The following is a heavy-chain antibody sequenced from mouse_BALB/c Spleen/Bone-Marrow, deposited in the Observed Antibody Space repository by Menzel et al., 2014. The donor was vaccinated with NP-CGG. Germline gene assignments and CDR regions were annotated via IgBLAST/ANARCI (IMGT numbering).Heavy chain of an antibody. CDR1: GFDFSRYW. CDR2: INPDSSMI. Sequence: VQLQQSGGGLVQPGGSLKLSCAASGFDFSRYWMSWVRQAPGKGLEWIGEINPDSSMINYTPSLKDKFIISRDNAKNTLYLQMSKVRSEDTALYYCARQGYYGKGDYWGQGTTLTVSS. D-gene: IGHD2-1*01. CDR3: ARQGYYGKGDY. V-gene: IGHV4-1*02. J-gene: IGHJ2*01.